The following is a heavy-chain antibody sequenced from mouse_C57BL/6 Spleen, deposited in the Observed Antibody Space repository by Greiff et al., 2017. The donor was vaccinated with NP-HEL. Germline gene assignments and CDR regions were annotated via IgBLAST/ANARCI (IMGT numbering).Heavy chain of an antibody. CDR3: ARSGDYGSSPHAMDY. D-gene: IGHD1-1*01. J-gene: IGHJ4*01. Sequence: QVQLKQPGAELVKPGASVKLSCKASGYTFTSYWMQWVKQRPGQGLEWIGEIDPSDSYTNYNHKFKGKATLTVDTSSSTAYMQLSSLTSEDSAVYYCARSGDYGSSPHAMDYWGQGTSVTVSS. V-gene: IGHV1-50*01. CDR2: IDPSDSYT. CDR1: GYTFTSYW.